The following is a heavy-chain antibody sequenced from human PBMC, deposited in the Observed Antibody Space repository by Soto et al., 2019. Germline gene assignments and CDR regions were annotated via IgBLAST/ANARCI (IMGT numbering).Heavy chain of an antibody. CDR1: GFTFSSYW. CDR3: ATVAPDSSLLDKKEAHRDFDY. Sequence: GGSLRLSCAASGFTFSSYWMSWVRQAPGKGLEWVANIKQDGSEKYYVDSVKGRFTISRDNAKNSLYLQMNSLRAEDTAVYYCATVAPDSSLLDKKEAHRDFDYWGQGTLVTVSS. CDR2: IKQDGSEK. V-gene: IGHV3-7*01. J-gene: IGHJ4*02. D-gene: IGHD6-6*01.